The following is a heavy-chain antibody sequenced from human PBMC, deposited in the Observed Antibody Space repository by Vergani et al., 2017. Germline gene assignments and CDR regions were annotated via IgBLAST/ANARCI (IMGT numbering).Heavy chain of an antibody. J-gene: IGHJ4*02. CDR1: GFTFSSYA. CDR2: ISSNGGST. CDR3: VKISSSQSWYFDY. V-gene: IGHV3-64D*06. Sequence: EVQLVESGGGLVQPGGSLRLSCSASGFTFSSYAMHWVRQAPGKGLEYVSAISSNGGSTYYADSVKGRFTISRDNSKNTLYLQMSSLRAEDTAVYYCVKISSSQSWYFDYWGQGTLVTVSS. D-gene: IGHD6-6*01.